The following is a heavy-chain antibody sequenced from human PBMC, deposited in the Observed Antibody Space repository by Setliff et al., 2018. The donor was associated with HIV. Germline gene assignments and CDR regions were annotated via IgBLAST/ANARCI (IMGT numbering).Heavy chain of an antibody. CDR2: LSRGGDNT. D-gene: IGHD5-18*01. Sequence: QAGGSLRLSCLVSGFTVSTYSLNWARQAPGKRPEYVAALSRGGDNTKYADSVKGRFIISRDTSKNTLYLQMSSLRPDDTAIYYCAKGFRPVDTALVSGPTYWGQGIRVTVSS. CDR3: AKGFRPVDTALVSGPTY. J-gene: IGHJ4*02. V-gene: IGHV3-64D*09. CDR1: GFTVSTYS.